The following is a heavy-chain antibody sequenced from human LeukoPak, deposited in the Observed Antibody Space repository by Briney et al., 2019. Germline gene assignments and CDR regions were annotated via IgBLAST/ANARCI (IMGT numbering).Heavy chain of an antibody. CDR3: ARSWELYYFDY. CDR2: IYYSGST. V-gene: IGHV4-59*01. Sequence: PSETLSLTCTVSGGSISSYYWSWIRQPPGKGLEWIGYIYYSGSTTYNPSLKSRVTVSLDTSKNQFSLKLSSVTAADTAVYFCARSWELYYFDYWGQGTLVTVSS. J-gene: IGHJ4*02. CDR1: GGSISSYY. D-gene: IGHD4-23*01.